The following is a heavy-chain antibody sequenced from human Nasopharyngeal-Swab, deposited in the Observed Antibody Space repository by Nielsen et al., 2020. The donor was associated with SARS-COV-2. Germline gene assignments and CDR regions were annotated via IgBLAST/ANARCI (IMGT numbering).Heavy chain of an antibody. CDR3: AKDLDIVVVPDFDYGMDV. Sequence: GGSLRLSCAASGFTFSSYGMNWVRQAPGKGLEWVAVISYDGSNKYYADSVKGRFTISRDNSKNTLYLQMNSLRAEDTSVYYCAKDLDIVVVPDFDYGMDVWGQGTTVTVSS. V-gene: IGHV3-30*18. CDR2: ISYDGSNK. D-gene: IGHD2-2*03. CDR1: GFTFSSYG. J-gene: IGHJ6*02.